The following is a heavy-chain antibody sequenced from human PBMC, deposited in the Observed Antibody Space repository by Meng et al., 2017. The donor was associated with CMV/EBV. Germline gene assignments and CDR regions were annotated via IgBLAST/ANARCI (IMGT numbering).Heavy chain of an antibody. CDR2: IFHTGNT. CDR3: AREIVVVPAAIDYFDY. J-gene: IGHJ4*02. V-gene: IGHV4-39*07. Sequence: SETLSLTCSVSGESINNSRSYWGWIRQSPGTGLEWIASIFHTGNTFYNPSLKSRVSVSVEVSKNQFSLKLSSVTAADTAVYYCAREIVVVPAAIDYFDYWGQGTLVTVPQ. CDR1: GESINNSRSY. D-gene: IGHD2-2*02.